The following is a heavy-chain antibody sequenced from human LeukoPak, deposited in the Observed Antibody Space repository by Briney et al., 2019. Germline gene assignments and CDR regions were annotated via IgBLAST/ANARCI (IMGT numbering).Heavy chain of an antibody. D-gene: IGHD3-10*01. V-gene: IGHV4-34*01. CDR2: INHSGST. CDR3: ARGGRITMVRGPRGPYNWFDP. Sequence: SETLSLTCAVYGGSFSGYYWSWIRQPPGKGLEWIGEINHSGSTNYSPSLKSRVTISVDTSKNQFSLKLSSVTAADTAVYYCARGGRITMVRGPRGPYNWFDPWGQGTLVTVSS. J-gene: IGHJ5*02. CDR1: GGSFSGYY.